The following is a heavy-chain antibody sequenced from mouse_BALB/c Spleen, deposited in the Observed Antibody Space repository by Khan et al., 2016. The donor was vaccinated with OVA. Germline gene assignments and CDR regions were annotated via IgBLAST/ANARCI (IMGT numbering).Heavy chain of an antibody. CDR2: IWAGGGT. CDR1: GFSFTSYG. D-gene: IGHD1-3*01. Sequence: VQLQESGPGLVAPSQSLSITCTVSGFSFTSYGVHWVRQPPGKGLEWLGVIWAGGGTNYYSALLSRRSISKDNSKSKGCLKMNSLQTDDTAMYYCARREDIWGQGTALTVSS. V-gene: IGHV2-9*02. J-gene: IGHJ2*01. CDR3: ARREDI.